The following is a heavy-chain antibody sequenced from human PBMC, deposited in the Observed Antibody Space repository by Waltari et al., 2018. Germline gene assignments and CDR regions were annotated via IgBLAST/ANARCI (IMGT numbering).Heavy chain of an antibody. CDR1: GFTFSSYE. Sequence: EVQLVESGGGLVQPGGSLRLSCAASGFTFSSYEMNWVRKATGKGLGWVAHSSNSCSTIYYADSLKGRFSISRDDAKNSLYLQMNSLRAEDTAVYYCAREKYYYDRAGLDYWGQGTLVTVSS. D-gene: IGHD3-22*01. CDR2: SSNSCSTI. CDR3: AREKYYYDRAGLDY. V-gene: IGHV3-48*03. J-gene: IGHJ4*02.